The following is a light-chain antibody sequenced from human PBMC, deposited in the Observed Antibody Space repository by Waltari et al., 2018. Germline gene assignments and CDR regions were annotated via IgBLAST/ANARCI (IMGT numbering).Light chain of an antibody. CDR3: QQYGSLPLT. J-gene: IGKJ4*01. CDR1: QDIRNY. Sequence: DIQMTQSPSSLSASVGDRVTITCQASQDIRNYVNWYRQKPGDAPKLLIYDASNLETGVPSRFSGGGSGTHFAFTISSLQPEDIATYFCQQYGSLPLTFGGGTKVEIK. CDR2: DAS. V-gene: IGKV1-33*01.